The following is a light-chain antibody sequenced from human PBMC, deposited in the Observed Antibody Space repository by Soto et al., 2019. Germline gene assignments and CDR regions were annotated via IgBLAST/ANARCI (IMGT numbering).Light chain of an antibody. CDR2: AAS. J-gene: IGKJ5*01. CDR3: QQSYRTPT. CDR1: QSISGS. V-gene: IGKV1-39*01. Sequence: DIQMTQSPSALSASVSGRGPITCRASQSISGSLNWYQQTPGTAPKLLIYAASTLQSGAPSRFSGSGSGTDYTLTISRLQPDDFATYYCQQSYRTPTFGQGTRLEI.